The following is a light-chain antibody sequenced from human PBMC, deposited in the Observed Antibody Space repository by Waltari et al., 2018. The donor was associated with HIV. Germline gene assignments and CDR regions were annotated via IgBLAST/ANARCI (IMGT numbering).Light chain of an antibody. CDR3: LLSYSGVRV. CDR1: TGSVSKNHY. J-gene: IGLJ3*02. Sequence: QVVVTQEPSLSVSPGGTVTVTCASVTGSVSKNHYTHWIQLKPGQAPRTLIYETDKRHPWTAGRFAGSLSGGRAALMLAGALPDDEADYYCLLSYSGVRVFGGGTRLTV. V-gene: IGLV7-46*01. CDR2: ETD.